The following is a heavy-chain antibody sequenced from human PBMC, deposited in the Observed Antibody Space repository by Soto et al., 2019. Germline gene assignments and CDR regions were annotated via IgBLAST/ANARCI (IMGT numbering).Heavy chain of an antibody. Sequence: QVQLVESGGGVVQPGRSLRLSCAASGFTFSSYGMHWVRQAPGKGLEWVAVISYDGSNKYYADSVKGRFTISRDNSKNTLYLQMNSLRAEDTAVYYCTTYYYDSSGYHYFDYWGQGTLVTVSS. CDR1: GFTFSSYG. CDR2: ISYDGSNK. CDR3: TTYYYDSSGYHYFDY. D-gene: IGHD3-22*01. J-gene: IGHJ4*02. V-gene: IGHV3-30*03.